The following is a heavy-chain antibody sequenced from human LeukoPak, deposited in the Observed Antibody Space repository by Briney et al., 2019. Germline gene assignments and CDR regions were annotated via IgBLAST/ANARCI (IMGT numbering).Heavy chain of an antibody. CDR2: INPNSGGT. Sequence: ASVKVSCKASGYTFTGYYMHWVRQAPGQGLEWMGWINPNSGGTNYAQKFQGRVTMTRDTSISTAYMELSRLRSDDTAVYYCARMIPIVIVPAAKGLFDPWGQGTLVTVSS. V-gene: IGHV1-2*02. CDR3: ARMIPIVIVPAAKGLFDP. D-gene: IGHD2-2*01. CDR1: GYTFTGYY. J-gene: IGHJ5*02.